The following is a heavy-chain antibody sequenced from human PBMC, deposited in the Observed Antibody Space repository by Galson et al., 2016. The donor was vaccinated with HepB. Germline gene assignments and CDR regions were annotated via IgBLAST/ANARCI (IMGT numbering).Heavy chain of an antibody. Sequence: SLRLSCAASGFSASSNDASWVRQAPGKGLEWVSVSYSGGRTCYADSVKGRFTVSRDNSKNTLYLQMNSLRVEDTAVYYCAREGCINGACHLDGFYVWGQGTMVTVSS. CDR1: GFSASSND. D-gene: IGHD2-8*01. CDR2: SYSGGRT. J-gene: IGHJ3*01. CDR3: AREGCINGACHLDGFYV. V-gene: IGHV3-53*01.